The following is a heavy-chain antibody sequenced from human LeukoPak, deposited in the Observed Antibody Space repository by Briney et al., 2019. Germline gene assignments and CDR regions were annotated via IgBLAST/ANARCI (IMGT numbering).Heavy chain of an antibody. V-gene: IGHV3-23*01. CDR3: AKKIPTSFDP. CDR1: GFTFSSYA. CDR2: ISDSGGNT. J-gene: IGHJ5*02. Sequence: PGGSLRLSCAASGFTFSSYAMSWVRQAPGKGLEWVSGISDSGGNTYYAGSVKGRFTISRDNSKNMLYLQMNSLRAEDTAVYYCAKKIPTSFDPGGQGTLVTVSS.